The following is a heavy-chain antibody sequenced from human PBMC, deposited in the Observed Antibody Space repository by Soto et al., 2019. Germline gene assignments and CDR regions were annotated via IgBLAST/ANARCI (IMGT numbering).Heavy chain of an antibody. CDR2: IIPIFGTA. J-gene: IGHJ2*01. CDR1: GGTISSYA. CDR3: ARVGVSSGWSYWYFDL. D-gene: IGHD6-19*01. V-gene: IGHV1-69*06. Sequence: QVQLVQSGAEVKKPGSSVKVSCKASGGTISSYAISWVRQAPGQGLEWMGGIIPIFGTANYAQKFQGRVTITADKSTSTAYMELSSLRSEDTAVYYCARVGVSSGWSYWYFDLWGRGTLVTVSS.